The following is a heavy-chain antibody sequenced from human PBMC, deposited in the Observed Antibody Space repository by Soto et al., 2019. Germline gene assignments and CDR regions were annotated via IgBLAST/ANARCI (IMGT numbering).Heavy chain of an antibody. V-gene: IGHV4-59*08. D-gene: IGHD2-15*01. Sequence: SETLSLTCTVSGGSISSYYWSWIRQPPGKGLEWIGYIYYSGSTNYNPSLKSRVTISVDTSKNQFSLKLSSVTAADTAVYYCARLAVVAAARTDNWFDPWGQGTLVTVSS. CDR2: IYYSGST. J-gene: IGHJ5*02. CDR1: GGSISSYY. CDR3: ARLAVVAAARTDNWFDP.